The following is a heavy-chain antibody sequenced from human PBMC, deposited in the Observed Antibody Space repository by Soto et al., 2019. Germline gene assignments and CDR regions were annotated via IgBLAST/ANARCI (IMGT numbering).Heavy chain of an antibody. V-gene: IGHV4-4*07. CDR3: ARDLSGTGLDV. Sequence: QVQLHESGPGLVKPSETLSLTCNVSGASIGSFYWSWIRQSAGKGLEWIGRVYSTGGATYNPTLKGRVTIALDRSNNQISLEMKSVTAADTAVYFCARDLSGTGLDVWGRGTTVSVSS. CDR2: VYSTGGA. D-gene: IGHD1-26*01. J-gene: IGHJ6*02. CDR1: GASIGSFY.